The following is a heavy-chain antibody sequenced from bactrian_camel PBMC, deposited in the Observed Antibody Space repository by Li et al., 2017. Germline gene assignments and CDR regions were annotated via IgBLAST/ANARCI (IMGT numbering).Heavy chain of an antibody. CDR2: IDTDGTT. CDR1: GSTFGSC. Sequence: HVQLVESGGGSAQAGGSLRLSCAISGSTFGSCFGWFRQAPGKEREGVAVIDTDGTTKYANSVKGRFTISQDSAKSTIYLQMNSLKSDDTAMYFYSAGLSWAGATEFADYCDDTFGQGTQVTVS. V-gene: IGHV3S55*01. J-gene: IGHJ4*01. D-gene: IGHD4*01.